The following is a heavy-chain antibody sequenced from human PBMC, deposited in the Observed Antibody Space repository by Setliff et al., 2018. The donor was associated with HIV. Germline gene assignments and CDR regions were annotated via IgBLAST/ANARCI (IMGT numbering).Heavy chain of an antibody. J-gene: IGHJ4*02. CDR3: ARHRKDGYFLTAYFDS. D-gene: IGHD5-12*01. V-gene: IGHV4-59*08. CDR1: GGSISSHC. CDR2: IYASGSI. Sequence: PSETLSLTCTVSGGSISSHCWSWIRQSPGKALEWIGYIYASGSIIYNPSLKSRVTMSVDTSQNQFSLTLTSVTATDTAVYYCARHRKDGYFLTAYFDSLGQGALVTVSS.